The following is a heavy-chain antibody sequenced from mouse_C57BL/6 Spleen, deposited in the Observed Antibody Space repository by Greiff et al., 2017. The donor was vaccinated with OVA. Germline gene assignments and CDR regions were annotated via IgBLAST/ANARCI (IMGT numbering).Heavy chain of an antibody. D-gene: IGHD3-2*02. CDR2: INPSSGYT. V-gene: IGHV1-4*01. Sequence: QVELQQSGAELARPGASVKMSCKASGYTFTSYTMHWVKQRPGQGLEWIGYINPSSGYTKYNQKFKDKATLTADKSSSTAYMQLSSLTSEDSAVYYCARWDSSGSWFAYWGQGTLVTVSA. CDR3: ARWDSSGSWFAY. J-gene: IGHJ3*01. CDR1: GYTFTSYT.